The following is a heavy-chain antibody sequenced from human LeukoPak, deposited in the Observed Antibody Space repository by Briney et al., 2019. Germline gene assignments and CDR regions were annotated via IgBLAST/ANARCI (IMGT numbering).Heavy chain of an antibody. CDR2: IYYSGST. CDR1: GGSISSSY. Sequence: SETLSLTCTVSGGSISSSYWSWIRQPPGKGLEWIGNIYYSGSTNYNPSLKSRVTIPIDTPKNQFSLKLSSVTAADTAVYYCSRGGGWLPTNWGQGTLVTVSS. V-gene: IGHV4-59*01. CDR3: SRGGGWLPTN. D-gene: IGHD3-10*01. J-gene: IGHJ4*02.